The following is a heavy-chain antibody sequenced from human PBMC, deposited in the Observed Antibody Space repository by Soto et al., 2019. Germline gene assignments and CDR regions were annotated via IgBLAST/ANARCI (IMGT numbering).Heavy chain of an antibody. CDR1: GYTFTGYY. CDR3: ARDSSDCSGGSCYPTRVLDY. D-gene: IGHD2-15*01. V-gene: IGHV1-2*04. J-gene: IGHJ4*02. Sequence: ASVKVSCKASGYTFTGYYMHWVRQAPGQGLEWMGWINPNSGGTNYAQKFQGWVTMTRDTSISTAYMELSRLGSDDTAVYYCARDSSDCSGGSCYPTRVLDYWGQGTLVTVSS. CDR2: INPNSGGT.